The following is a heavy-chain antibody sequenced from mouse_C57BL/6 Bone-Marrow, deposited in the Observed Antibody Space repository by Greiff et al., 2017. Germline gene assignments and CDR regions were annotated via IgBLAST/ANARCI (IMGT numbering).Heavy chain of an antibody. CDR2: IHPNSGST. CDR1: GYTFTSYW. D-gene: IGHD1-1*01. Sequence: VQLQQPGAELVKPGASVKLSCKASGYTFTSYWMHWVKQRPGQGLEWIGMIHPNSGSTNYNEKFKSKATLTVDKSSSTAYMQLSSLTSEDSAVYYCARQGVLRGTFAYWGQGTLVTVSA. J-gene: IGHJ3*01. CDR3: ARQGVLRGTFAY. V-gene: IGHV1-64*01.